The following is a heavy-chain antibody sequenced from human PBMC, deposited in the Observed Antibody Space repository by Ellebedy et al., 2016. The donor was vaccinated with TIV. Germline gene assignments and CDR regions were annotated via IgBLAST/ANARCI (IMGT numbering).Heavy chain of an antibody. D-gene: IGHD3-16*01. Sequence: PGGSLRLSCAASGFIVSSCFMSWVRQAPGKGLEWVSIIYTDGGTNYTDSVRDRVTISRDDSGTTLYLQMNGLRAEDTAVYYCARDPGGGGDYGENWFDPWGQGTLVTVSS. CDR3: ARDPGGGGDYGENWFDP. J-gene: IGHJ5*02. V-gene: IGHV3-66*01. CDR2: IYTDGGT. CDR1: GFIVSSCF.